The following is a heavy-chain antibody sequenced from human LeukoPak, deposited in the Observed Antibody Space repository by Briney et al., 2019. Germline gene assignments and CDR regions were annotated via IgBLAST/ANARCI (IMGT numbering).Heavy chain of an antibody. CDR1: GFTFSSYA. J-gene: IGHJ4*02. V-gene: IGHV3-30*04. D-gene: IGHD3-10*01. CDR3: ARGIIGDFGEFRPLPDY. CDR2: ISYDGSNK. Sequence: PGRSLRLSCAASGFTFSSYAMHWVCQAPGKGLEWVAVISYDGSNKYYADSVKGRFTISRDNSKNTLYLQMNSLRAEDTAVYYCARGIIGDFGEFRPLPDYWGQGTLVTVSS.